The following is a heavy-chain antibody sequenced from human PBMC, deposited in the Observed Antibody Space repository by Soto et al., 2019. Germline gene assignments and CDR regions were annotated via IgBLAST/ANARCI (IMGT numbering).Heavy chain of an antibody. CDR1: GYTFTSYG. V-gene: IGHV1-18*04. CDR3: AREFRFWSGYPVYGMDV. J-gene: IGHJ6*02. D-gene: IGHD3-3*01. CDR2: ISAYNGNT. Sequence: PSVKVSCKASGYTFTSYGISWVRQAPGQGLEWMGWISAYNGNTNYAQKLQGRVTMTTDTSTSTAYMELRSLRSDDTAVYYCAREFRFWSGYPVYGMDVWGQGTTVTVSS.